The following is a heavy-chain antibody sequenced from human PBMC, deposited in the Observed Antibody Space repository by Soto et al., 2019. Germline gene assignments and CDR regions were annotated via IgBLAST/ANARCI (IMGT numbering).Heavy chain of an antibody. D-gene: IGHD2-21*01. V-gene: IGHV1-18*01. CDR2: ISAYNGNT. J-gene: IGHJ5*02. CDR1: GYTFTSYG. Sequence: ASVNVSFKGSGYTFTSYGISWVRHAPGQGLEWMGWISAYNGNTNYAQKLQGRVTMTTDTSTSTAYMELRSLRSDDTAVYYCARLGAYYQSLDPWGEGTVVTVSS. CDR3: ARLGAYYQSLDP.